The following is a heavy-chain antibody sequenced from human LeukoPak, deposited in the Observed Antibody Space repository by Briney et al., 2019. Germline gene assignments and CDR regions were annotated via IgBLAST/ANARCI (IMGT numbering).Heavy chain of an antibody. V-gene: IGHV4-31*03. CDR3: ARVKGLTFDY. D-gene: IGHD2-21*01. CDR1: GGSISSGGYS. CDR2: IYYSGST. Sequence: SETLSLTCTVSGGSISSGGYSWSWIRQHPGKGLEWIGYIYYSGSTYYNPSLKSRVTISVDTSKNQFSLKLSSVTAADTAVYYCARVKGLTFDYWGQGTLVTVSS. J-gene: IGHJ4*02.